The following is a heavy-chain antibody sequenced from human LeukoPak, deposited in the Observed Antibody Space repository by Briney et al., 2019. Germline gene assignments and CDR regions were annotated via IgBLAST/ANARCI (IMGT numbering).Heavy chain of an antibody. CDR2: ISGSGVRT. V-gene: IGHV3-23*01. D-gene: IGHD3-10*01. J-gene: IGHJ4*02. CDR1: GFTFSNYS. Sequence: GGSLRLSCAASGFTFSNYSMSWVRQAPGKGLEWVSVISGSGVRTYYAGSEKGWFTISRDNSKNTLYLQMNSLRAEDTAVYYCAKGYYYGSGSYSYSFDYWGQGTLVTVSS. CDR3: AKGYYYGSGSYSYSFDY.